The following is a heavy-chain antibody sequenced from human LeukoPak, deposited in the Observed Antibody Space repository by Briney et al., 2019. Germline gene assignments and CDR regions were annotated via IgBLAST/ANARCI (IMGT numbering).Heavy chain of an antibody. J-gene: IGHJ4*02. CDR1: GYSFTTYW. CDR3: ASGYSSSWLAFDY. V-gene: IGHV5-51*01. CDR2: IYPGDSDT. Sequence: GESLKTSCNAFGYSFTTYWIGWVRQMPGKGLEWMGIIYPGDSDTRYSPSFQGQVTISADRSISTAYLQWTSLKASDTAMYYCASGYSSSWLAFDYWGQGTLVTVSS. D-gene: IGHD6-13*01.